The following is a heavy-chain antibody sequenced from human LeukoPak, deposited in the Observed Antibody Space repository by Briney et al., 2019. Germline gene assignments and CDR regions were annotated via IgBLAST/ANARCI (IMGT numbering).Heavy chain of an antibody. V-gene: IGHV1-2*02. CDR3: ARARGIWNKQRSAFDI. CDR2: INPNSGGT. Sequence: GASVKVSCKASGYTFTGYYMHWVRQAPGQGLEWMGWINPNSGGTNYAQKFQGRVTMTRDTSISTAYMELSRLRSDDTAVYYCARARGIWNKQRSAFDIWGQGTMVTVSS. J-gene: IGHJ3*02. D-gene: IGHD1/OR15-1a*01. CDR1: GYTFTGYY.